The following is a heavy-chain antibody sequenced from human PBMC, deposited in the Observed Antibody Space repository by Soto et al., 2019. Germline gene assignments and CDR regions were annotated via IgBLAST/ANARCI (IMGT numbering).Heavy chain of an antibody. Sequence: PVGSLRFSCAASGFTFSDYYMSWIRQAPGKGLEWVSYISSSSSYTNYADSVKGRFTISRDNAKNSLYLQMNSLRAEDTAVYYCARAGALYSGYGYYFDYWGQGTLVTVSS. J-gene: IGHJ4*02. CDR3: ARAGALYSGYGYYFDY. D-gene: IGHD5-12*01. V-gene: IGHV3-11*06. CDR1: GFTFSDYY. CDR2: ISSSSSYT.